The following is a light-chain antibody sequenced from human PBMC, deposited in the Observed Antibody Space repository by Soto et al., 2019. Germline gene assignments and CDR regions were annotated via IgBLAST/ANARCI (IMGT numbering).Light chain of an antibody. Sequence: EIVMTQSPATLSVSPGERVTLSCRASQSVSSNLAWYQHKPGQAPRLLIYGAFTRATGIPARFSGSGSGTEFTLTISSLQSEDFAVYYCQQYNNWPPLTFGGGTKVEIK. CDR1: QSVSSN. CDR2: GAF. CDR3: QQYNNWPPLT. J-gene: IGKJ4*01. V-gene: IGKV3-15*01.